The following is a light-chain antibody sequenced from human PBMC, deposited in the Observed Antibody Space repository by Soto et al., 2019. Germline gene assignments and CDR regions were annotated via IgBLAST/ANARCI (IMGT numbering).Light chain of an antibody. V-gene: IGLV2-18*01. CDR3: SLYTSSSTYV. J-gene: IGLJ1*01. Sequence: QSALTQPASVSGSPGQSITISCTGTSGDVGEYNYVSWYQQPPGTAPKVMIYEVSNRPSGVPDRFSGSKSGNTASLTISGLQAEDEADYYCSLYTSSSTYVFGTGTKVTVL. CDR1: SGDVGEYNY. CDR2: EVS.